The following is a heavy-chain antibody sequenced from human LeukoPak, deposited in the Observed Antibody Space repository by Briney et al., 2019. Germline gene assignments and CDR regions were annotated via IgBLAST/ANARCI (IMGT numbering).Heavy chain of an antibody. CDR1: GFTFSSYA. CDR3: ARGAGVTMIVVVSFDY. V-gene: IGHV3-30-3*01. CDR2: ISYDGNNK. Sequence: PGGSLRLSCAASGFTFSSYAMHWVRQAPGKGLEWVAIISYDGNNKYYADSVKGRFTISRDNSKNTLYLQMNSLRAEDTAVYYCARGAGVTMIVVVSFDYWGQGTLVTVSS. D-gene: IGHD3-22*01. J-gene: IGHJ4*02.